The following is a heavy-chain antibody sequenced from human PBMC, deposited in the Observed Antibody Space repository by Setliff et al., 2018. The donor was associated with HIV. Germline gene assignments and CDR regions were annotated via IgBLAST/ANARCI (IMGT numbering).Heavy chain of an antibody. CDR2: INHSGST. Sequence: SETLSLTCAVYGGSFSDYYWSWIRQPPGKGLEWIGEINHSGSTEYNSSLKSRVSISVDTSKKQVSLRLNSVTAADTAVYYCARHGTMYYYYTSAYPGIFDYWGQGTLVTVSS. J-gene: IGHJ4*02. D-gene: IGHD3-22*01. CDR1: GGSFSDYY. V-gene: IGHV4-34*01. CDR3: ARHGTMYYYYTSAYPGIFDY.